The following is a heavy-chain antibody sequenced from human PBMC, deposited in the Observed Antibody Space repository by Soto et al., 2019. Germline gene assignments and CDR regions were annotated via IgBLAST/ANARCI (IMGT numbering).Heavy chain of an antibody. CDR1: GFTFSSYA. CDR3: ARDRYCISTSCPGSHFDY. Sequence: GGSLRLSCAASGFTFSSYAMSWVRQAPGKGLEWVSAISGSGGSTYYADSVKGRFTISRDNAKNSPYLQMNSLRAKDTAVYYCARDRYCISTSCPGSHFDYWGQGTLVTVSS. D-gene: IGHD2-2*01. CDR2: ISGSGGST. J-gene: IGHJ4*02. V-gene: IGHV3-23*01.